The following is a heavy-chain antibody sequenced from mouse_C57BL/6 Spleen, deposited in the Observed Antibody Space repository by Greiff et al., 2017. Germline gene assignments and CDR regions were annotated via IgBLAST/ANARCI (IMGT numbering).Heavy chain of an antibody. D-gene: IGHD2-10*02. V-gene: IGHV1-64*01. CDR3: ARPGYGNYFYAMDY. J-gene: IGHJ4*01. CDR2: IHPNSGST. Sequence: QVQLKQPGAELVKPGASVKLSCKASGYTFTSYWMHWVKQRPGQGLEWIGMIHPNSGSTNYNEKFKSKATLTVDKSSSTAYMQLSSLTSEDSAVYYCARPGYGNYFYAMDYWGQGTSVTVSS. CDR1: GYTFTSYW.